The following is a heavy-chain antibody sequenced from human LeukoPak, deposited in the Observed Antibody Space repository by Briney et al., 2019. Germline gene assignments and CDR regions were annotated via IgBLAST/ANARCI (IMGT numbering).Heavy chain of an antibody. CDR1: GFTFSSYA. CDR3: AKDPTTLDYYASSGYYSPFDC. J-gene: IGHJ4*02. Sequence: GGSLRLSCAASGFTFSSYAMSWVRQAPGKGLEWVSAISGSGGSTYYADSVKGRFTISRDNSKNTLYLQMNSLRAEDTAVYYCAKDPTTLDYYASSGYYSPFDCRGQGTLVTVSP. V-gene: IGHV3-23*01. CDR2: ISGSGGST. D-gene: IGHD3-22*01.